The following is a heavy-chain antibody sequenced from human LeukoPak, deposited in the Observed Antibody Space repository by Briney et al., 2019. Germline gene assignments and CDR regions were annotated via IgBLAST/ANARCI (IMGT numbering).Heavy chain of an antibody. V-gene: IGHV3-48*03. CDR2: ISTSGSTI. J-gene: IGHJ6*03. Sequence: GGSLRLSCAASGFNFSRYEMNWVRQAPGKGLEWVSYISTSGSTIYYADSVKGRFTISRDNAKNSLYLQMNNLRIEDTALYYCAKTSLSDPSGHYYYMDVWGKGTTVTVSS. CDR1: GFNFSRYE. CDR3: AKTSLSDPSGHYYYMDV. D-gene: IGHD3-3*01.